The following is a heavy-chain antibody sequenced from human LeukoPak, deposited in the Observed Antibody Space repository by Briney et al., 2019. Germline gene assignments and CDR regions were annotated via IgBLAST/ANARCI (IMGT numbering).Heavy chain of an antibody. Sequence: SETLSLTCAVYGGSFSGYYWSWIRQPPGKGLEWIGYIYHSGSTYYNPSLKSRVTISVDRSKNQFSLKLSSVTAADTAVYYCARGRPYDSSGYSNWFDPWGQGTLVTVSS. CDR2: IYHSGST. CDR3: ARGRPYDSSGYSNWFDP. V-gene: IGHV4-34*01. CDR1: GGSFSGYY. D-gene: IGHD3-22*01. J-gene: IGHJ5*02.